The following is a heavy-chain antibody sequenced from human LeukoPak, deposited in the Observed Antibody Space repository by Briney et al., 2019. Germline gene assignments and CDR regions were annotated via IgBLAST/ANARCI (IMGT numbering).Heavy chain of an antibody. CDR1: GFTVSSNS. CDR3: ARRAGAYSHPYDY. Sequence: PGGSLRLSCTVSGFTVSSNSMSWVRQAPGKGLEWVSFIYSDNTHYSDSVKGRFTISRANSKNTLYLQMNSLRAEDTAVYYCARRAGAYSHPYDYWGQGTLVTVSS. CDR2: IYSDNT. V-gene: IGHV3-53*01. D-gene: IGHD4/OR15-4a*01. J-gene: IGHJ4*02.